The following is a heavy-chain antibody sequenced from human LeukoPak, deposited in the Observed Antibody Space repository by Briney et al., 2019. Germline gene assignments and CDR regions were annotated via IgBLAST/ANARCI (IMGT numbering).Heavy chain of an antibody. CDR1: GFPFNSYA. CDR2: ST. D-gene: IGHD5-24*01. Sequence: GGTLRLSCAASGFPFNSYAMNWVRQAPGKGLEWVSVSTYYADSVKGRFTISRDNSKNTLYLQMNSLRAEDTAVYYCARDRIAGMATITSDGFDIWGQGTMVTVSS. CDR3: ARDRIAGMATITSDGFDI. J-gene: IGHJ3*02. V-gene: IGHV3-NL1*01.